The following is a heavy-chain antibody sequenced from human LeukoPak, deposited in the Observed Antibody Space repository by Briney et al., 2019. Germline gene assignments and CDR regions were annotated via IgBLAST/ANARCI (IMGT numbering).Heavy chain of an antibody. J-gene: IGHJ4*02. Sequence: GGSLRLSCAASGFTFSTSAMSWVRQAPGKGLEWVSGISVSGDSTYYVDSVKGGFPISRDNSKSPLYLHMTSLRAEDTAIYYCAKQRSEVPVAASNYWGQGTLVTVSS. CDR2: ISVSGDST. D-gene: IGHD2-2*01. CDR1: GFTFSTSA. CDR3: AKQRSEVPVAASNY. V-gene: IGHV3-23*01.